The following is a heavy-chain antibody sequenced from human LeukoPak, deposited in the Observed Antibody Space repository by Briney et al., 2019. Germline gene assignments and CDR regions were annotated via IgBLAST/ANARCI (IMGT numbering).Heavy chain of an antibody. CDR1: GFTFSSYG. J-gene: IGHJ4*02. CDR3: AKVISPPPTYYYDSSGYYSNDY. CDR2: IRYDGSNK. D-gene: IGHD3-22*01. V-gene: IGHV3-30*02. Sequence: GGSLRLSCAASGFTFSSYGMHWVRQAPGKGLEWVAFIRYDGSNKYYADSVKGRFTISRDNSKNTLYLQMNSLRAEDTAVYYCAKVISPPPTYYYDSSGYYSNDYWGQGTLVTVSS.